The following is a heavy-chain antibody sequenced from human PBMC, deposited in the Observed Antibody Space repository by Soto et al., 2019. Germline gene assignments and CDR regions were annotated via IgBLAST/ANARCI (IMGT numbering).Heavy chain of an antibody. Sequence: SETLSLTCTVSGGSISSGGYYWRWIRQHPGKGLEWIGYIYYSGSTYYNPSLKSRVTISVDTSKNQFSLKLSSVTAADTAVYYCARDQPSPYGSGSSMDVWGQGTTGTVAS. D-gene: IGHD3-10*01. CDR3: ARDQPSPYGSGSSMDV. CDR1: GGSISSGGYY. J-gene: IGHJ6*02. CDR2: IYYSGST. V-gene: IGHV4-31*03.